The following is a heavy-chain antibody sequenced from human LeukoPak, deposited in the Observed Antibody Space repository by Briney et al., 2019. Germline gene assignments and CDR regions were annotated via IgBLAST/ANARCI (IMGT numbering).Heavy chain of an antibody. J-gene: IGHJ4*02. CDR1: GGSISSYY. CDR3: ARGGYSYGSNY. Sequence: SETLSLTCTVSGGSISSYYRSWIRQPPGKGLEWIGYIYYSGSTNYNPSLKSRVTISVDTSKNQLSLKLSSVTAADTAVYYCARGGYSYGSNYWGQGTLVTVSS. D-gene: IGHD5-18*01. CDR2: IYYSGST. V-gene: IGHV4-59*01.